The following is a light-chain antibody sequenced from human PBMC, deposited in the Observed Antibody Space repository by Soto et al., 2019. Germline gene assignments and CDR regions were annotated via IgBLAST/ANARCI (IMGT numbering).Light chain of an antibody. CDR3: QHYSLYSPWT. Sequence: DIQMTQSPSTLSASVGDRVTITCRASQNINMWLAWYQQKPGKAPKLLIYDASSLQSGVPSRFGGSGFGTDFTLTITSLLPDDCAPYYCQHYSLYSPWTFGQGTKVEI. CDR1: QNINMW. V-gene: IGKV1-5*01. CDR2: DAS. J-gene: IGKJ1*01.